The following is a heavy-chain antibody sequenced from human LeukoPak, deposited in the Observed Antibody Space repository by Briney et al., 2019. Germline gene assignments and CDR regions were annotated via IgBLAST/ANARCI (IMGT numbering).Heavy chain of an antibody. CDR1: GFTFSSYW. Sequence: GGSLRLSCAASGFTFSSYWMTWVRQAPGKGLEWVANIKQDGSEKYYVDSVKGRFTISRDNSENTLYLQMNSLRAEDTAVYYCAKAPGRTGWGYYFDYWGQGTLVTVSS. CDR2: IKQDGSEK. D-gene: IGHD6-19*01. CDR3: AKAPGRTGWGYYFDY. V-gene: IGHV3-7*03. J-gene: IGHJ4*02.